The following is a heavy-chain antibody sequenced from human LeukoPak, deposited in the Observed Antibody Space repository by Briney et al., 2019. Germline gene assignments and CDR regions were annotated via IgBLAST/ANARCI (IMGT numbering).Heavy chain of an antibody. J-gene: IGHJ3*02. CDR1: GGTFSSYA. CDR2: IIPIFGTA. D-gene: IGHD1-26*01. Sequence: GSSVKVSCKASGGTFSSYAISWVRQAPGQGLEWMGGIIPIFGTANYAQKFQGRVTITADESTSTAYMELSSLRSEDTAVYYCARRQELLGLHDAFDIWGQGTMVTVSS. V-gene: IGHV1-69*01. CDR3: ARRQELLGLHDAFDI.